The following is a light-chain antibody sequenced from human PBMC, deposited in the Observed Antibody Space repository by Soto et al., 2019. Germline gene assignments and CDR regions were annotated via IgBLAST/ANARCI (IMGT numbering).Light chain of an antibody. CDR1: QSVSSSY. Sequence: EIVLTQSPGTLSFSPGEIATLSFSASQSVSSSYLAWYQQKPGQAPRLLIYGASSRATGIPDRFSGSGSGTDFTLTISRLEPEDFAVYYCQQYGSSRTFGQGTKVDIK. J-gene: IGKJ1*01. V-gene: IGKV3-20*01. CDR3: QQYGSSRT. CDR2: GAS.